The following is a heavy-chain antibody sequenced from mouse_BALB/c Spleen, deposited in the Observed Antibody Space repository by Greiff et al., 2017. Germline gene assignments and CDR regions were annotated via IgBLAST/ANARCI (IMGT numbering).Heavy chain of an antibody. V-gene: IGHV5-6*01. CDR3: ARQNWDGAWFAY. Sequence: EVMLVESGGDLVKPGGSLKLSCAASGFTFSSYGMSWVRQTPDKRLEWVATISSGGSYTYYPDSVKGRFTISRDNAKNTLYLQMSSLKSEDTAMYYCARQNWDGAWFAYWGQGTLVTVSA. D-gene: IGHD4-1*01. J-gene: IGHJ3*01. CDR2: ISSGGSYT. CDR1: GFTFSSYG.